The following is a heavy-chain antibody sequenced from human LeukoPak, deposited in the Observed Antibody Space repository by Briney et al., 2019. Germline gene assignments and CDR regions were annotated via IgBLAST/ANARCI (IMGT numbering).Heavy chain of an antibody. J-gene: IGHJ4*02. CDR3: ARSLAQAAAGTTIDY. V-gene: IGHV4-38-2*02. D-gene: IGHD6-13*01. CDR2: IYHSGST. Sequence: SETLSLPCTVSGYSISSGYYWGWIRRPPGKGLEWIGSIYHSGSTYYNPSLKSRVTISVDTSKNQFSLKLSSVTAADTAVYYCARSLAQAAAGTTIDYWGQGTLVTVSS. CDR1: GYSISSGYY.